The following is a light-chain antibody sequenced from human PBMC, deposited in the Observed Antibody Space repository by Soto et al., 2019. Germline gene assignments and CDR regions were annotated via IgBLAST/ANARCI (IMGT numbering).Light chain of an antibody. Sequence: QSVLTQPPSASRTPGQRVTISCSGSSSNIGSNTVNWYQQVPGTAPKLLIYTNNQRPSGVPDRFSGSKSGTSASLAISGLQSEDEADYYCATWDDSLNGVVFGGGTQLTVL. CDR3: ATWDDSLNGVV. J-gene: IGLJ2*01. CDR1: SSNIGSNT. V-gene: IGLV1-44*01. CDR2: TNN.